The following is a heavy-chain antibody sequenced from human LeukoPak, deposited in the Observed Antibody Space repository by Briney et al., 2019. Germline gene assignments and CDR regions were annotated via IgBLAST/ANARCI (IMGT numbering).Heavy chain of an antibody. J-gene: IGHJ4*02. CDR1: GFTFGSNW. V-gene: IGHV3-7*01. Sequence: GGPRRFSFAALGFTFGSNWMNWFGKAQGKGLEWVANIKQDGSEKYYVDSVKGRFTISRDNAKNSLYLQMNSLRAEDTAVNFCARESDYWGQGTLVTVSS. CDR2: IKQDGSEK. CDR3: ARESDY.